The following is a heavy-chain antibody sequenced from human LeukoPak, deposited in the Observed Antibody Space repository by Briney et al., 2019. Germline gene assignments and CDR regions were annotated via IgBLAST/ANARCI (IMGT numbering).Heavy chain of an antibody. CDR2: INTNTGNP. CDR3: ASPSYYYDSSGYSLGN. Sequence: GASVKVSCKASGYTFTSYAMNWVRQAPGQGLEWMGWINTNTGNPTYAQGFTGRFVFSLDTSVSTAYLQISSLKAEDTAVYYCASPSYYYDSSGYSLGNWGQGTLVTVSS. V-gene: IGHV7-4-1*02. CDR1: GYTFTSYA. D-gene: IGHD3-22*01. J-gene: IGHJ4*02.